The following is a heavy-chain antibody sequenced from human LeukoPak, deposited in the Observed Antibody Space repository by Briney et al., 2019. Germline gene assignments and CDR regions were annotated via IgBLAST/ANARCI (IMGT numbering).Heavy chain of an antibody. D-gene: IGHD3-10*01. CDR3: ARDLEIPVFSSGGELFGY. V-gene: IGHV7-4-1*02. CDR2: INTNTGNP. J-gene: IGHJ4*02. Sequence: ASVKVSCKTSGYTFTNYALNWVRQAPGQGLEWMGWINTNTGNPTYAQGFTGRFVFSLDTSVSTAYLQISSLKAEDTAVYYCARDLEIPVFSSGGELFGYWGQGTLVTVSS. CDR1: GYTFTNYA.